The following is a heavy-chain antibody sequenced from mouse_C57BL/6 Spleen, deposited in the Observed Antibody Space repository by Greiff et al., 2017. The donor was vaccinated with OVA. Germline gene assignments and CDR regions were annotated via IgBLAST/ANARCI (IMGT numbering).Heavy chain of an antibody. V-gene: IGHV1-69*01. D-gene: IGHD1-1*01. CDR3: ARPYYYGSSYVGY. CDR1: GYTFTSYW. Sequence: VQLQQPGAELVMPGASVKLSCKASGYTFTSYWMHWVKQRPGQGLEWIGEIDPSDSYTNYNQKFKGKSTLTVDKSSSTAYMQLSNLTSVDSAVYYCARPYYYGSSYVGYWGQGTTLTVSS. CDR2: IDPSDSYT. J-gene: IGHJ2*01.